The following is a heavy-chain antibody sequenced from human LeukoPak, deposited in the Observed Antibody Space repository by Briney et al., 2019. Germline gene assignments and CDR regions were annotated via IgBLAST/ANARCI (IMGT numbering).Heavy chain of an antibody. CDR3: ARGPPFEY. J-gene: IGHJ4*02. CDR2: IYRGGEA. CDR1: GFTVSSNY. V-gene: IGHV3-66*01. Sequence: GGSLRLSCAASGFTVSSNYMSWVRQAPGKELECVSIIYRGGEAYYADSVRDRFTISRDNSKNTLYLQMNSLRAEDTAVYYCARGPPFEYWGQGTLVTVSS.